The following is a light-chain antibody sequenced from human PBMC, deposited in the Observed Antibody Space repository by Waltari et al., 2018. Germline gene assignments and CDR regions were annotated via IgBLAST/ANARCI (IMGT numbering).Light chain of an antibody. CDR3: SSYTSSNTGV. CDR1: SSDVGGYNY. J-gene: IGLJ1*01. CDR2: DVS. Sequence: QSALTQPASVSGSPGQSITISCTGTSSDVGGYNYVSWYQQHPGKAPKLVIYDVSNRPSGVSNRCSGSKSGNTASLTISGLQAEDEADYYCSSYTSSNTGVFGTGTKVTVL. V-gene: IGLV2-14*03.